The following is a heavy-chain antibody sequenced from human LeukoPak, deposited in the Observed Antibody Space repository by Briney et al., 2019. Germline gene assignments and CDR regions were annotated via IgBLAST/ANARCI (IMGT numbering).Heavy chain of an antibody. J-gene: IGHJ4*02. V-gene: IGHV3-23*01. CDR3: ASFKWLASNFDY. CDR2: ISGSGGST. Sequence: GGSLRLSCAASGFTFSSYAMSWVRQAPGKGLEWVSAISGSGGSTYYADSVKGRFTISRDNAKNSLYLQMNSLRAEDTAVYYCASFKWLASNFDYWGQGTLVTVSS. CDR1: GFTFSSYA. D-gene: IGHD6-19*01.